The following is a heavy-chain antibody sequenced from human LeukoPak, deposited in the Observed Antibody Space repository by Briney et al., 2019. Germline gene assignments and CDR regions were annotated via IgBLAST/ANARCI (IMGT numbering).Heavy chain of an antibody. V-gene: IGHV1-2*02. D-gene: IGHD3-10*01. CDR3: ARDDGRWFGELLSGYFDY. CDR1: GYTFTGYY. J-gene: IGHJ4*02. Sequence: ASVKVSCKASGYTFTGYYMHWVRQAPGQGLEWMGWINPNSGGTNYAQKFQGRVTMTRDTSISTAYMELSRLRSDDTAVYYCARDDGRWFGELLSGYFDYWGQGTLVTVSS. CDR2: INPNSGGT.